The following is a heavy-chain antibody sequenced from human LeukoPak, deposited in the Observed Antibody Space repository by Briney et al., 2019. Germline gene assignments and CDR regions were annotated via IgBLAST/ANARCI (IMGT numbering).Heavy chain of an antibody. V-gene: IGHV4-39*01. CDR1: GGSISSSSYY. CDR2: IYYSGST. Sequence: PSETLSLTCTVSGGSISSSSYYWGWIRQPPGKGLEWIGSIYYSGSTYYNPSLKSRVTISVDTSKNQFSLTLSSVTAADTAVYYCANQLYGDYRAYYFDYWGQGTLVTVSS. CDR3: ANQLYGDYRAYYFDY. D-gene: IGHD4-17*01. J-gene: IGHJ4*02.